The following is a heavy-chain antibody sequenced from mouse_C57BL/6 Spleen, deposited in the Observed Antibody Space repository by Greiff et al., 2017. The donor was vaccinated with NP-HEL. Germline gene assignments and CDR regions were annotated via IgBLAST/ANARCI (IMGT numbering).Heavy chain of an antibody. CDR3: ARGAGDSDEY. V-gene: IGHV1-64*01. CDR2: IHPNSGST. J-gene: IGHJ2*02. D-gene: IGHD3-1*01. CDR1: GYTFTSYW. Sequence: VQLQQSGAELVKPGASVKLSCKASGYTFTSYWMHWVKQRPGQGLEWIGMIHPNSGSTNYNEKFKSKARLTVDKSSSTAYMQLSSLTSEDSAVYYCARGAGDSDEYWGQGTSLTVSS.